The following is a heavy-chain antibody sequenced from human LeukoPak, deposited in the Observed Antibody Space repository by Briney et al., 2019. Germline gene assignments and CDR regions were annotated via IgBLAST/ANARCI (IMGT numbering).Heavy chain of an antibody. V-gene: IGHV3-48*03. CDR1: GFTFSSYE. CDR2: ISSSGSTI. J-gene: IGHJ4*02. D-gene: IGHD2-15*01. Sequence: GRSLRLSCAASGFTFSSYEMNWVRQAPGKGLEGVSYISSSGSTIYYADSVKGRFTISRDNAKNSLYLQMNSLRAEDTAVYYCARDKRSRAKDRIIDYWGQGTLVTVSS. CDR3: ARDKRSRAKDRIIDY.